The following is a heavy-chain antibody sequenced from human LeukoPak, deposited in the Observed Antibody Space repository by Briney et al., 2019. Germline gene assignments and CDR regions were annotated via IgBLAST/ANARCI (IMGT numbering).Heavy chain of an antibody. V-gene: IGHV4-61*01. CDR1: GXSVSSGSDF. CDR2: IYYSGST. CDR3: AREVRIVGATYYYYCGMDV. Sequence: SETLSLTCTVSGXSVSSGSDFWSWIRQPPGKGLEWIGYIYYSGSTNYNPSLKSRVTISVDTSKNQFSLKLSSVTAADTAAYYCAREVRIVGATYYYYCGMDVWGQGTTVTVSS. D-gene: IGHD1-26*01. J-gene: IGHJ6*02.